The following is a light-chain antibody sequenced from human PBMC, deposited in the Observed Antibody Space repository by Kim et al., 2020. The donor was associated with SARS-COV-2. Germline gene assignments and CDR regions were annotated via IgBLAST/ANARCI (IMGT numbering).Light chain of an antibody. Sequence: QAVVTQEPSLTVSPGGTVTLTCASSTGAVXSGFFPXXFQQKPXQAPRALIYNTXNKHSWTPARFSGXLLGGKAALTLXGVQPEDEXEYYCLLYYAGSXQGXXGXGTXLT. CDR2: NTX. J-gene: IGLJ3*02. CDR3: LLYYAGSXQGX. CDR1: TGAVXSGFF. V-gene: IGLV7-43*01.